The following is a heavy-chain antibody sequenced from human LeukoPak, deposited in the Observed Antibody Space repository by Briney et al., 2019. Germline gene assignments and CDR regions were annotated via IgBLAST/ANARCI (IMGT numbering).Heavy chain of an antibody. V-gene: IGHV3-30*04. Sequence: GRSLRLSCAAPGFTFTNYAMHWVRQAPGKGLEWVAVISYDETNKYYEDSVKGRFTISRGSSKNTLYLQMSSLRDEDTAVYYCAKNNDYGGSYWYFDLWGRGTLVTVSS. CDR2: ISYDETNK. CDR1: GFTFTNYA. CDR3: AKNNDYGGSYWYFDL. J-gene: IGHJ2*01. D-gene: IGHD4-23*01.